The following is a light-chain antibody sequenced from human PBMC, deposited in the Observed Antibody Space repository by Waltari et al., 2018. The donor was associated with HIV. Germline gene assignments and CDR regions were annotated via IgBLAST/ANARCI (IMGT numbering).Light chain of an antibody. V-gene: IGLV3-1*01. CDR3: QAWDTTTAV. Sequence: YDLTQPPSVSVSPGQTATITCSGDKLGNKYVSWYRQTPGQSPVLVIYSDAKRPSGIPERFSGSNSGSTATLTISGTQAMDEGDYYCQAWDTTTAVFGTGTRVTVL. CDR2: SDA. J-gene: IGLJ1*01. CDR1: KLGNKY.